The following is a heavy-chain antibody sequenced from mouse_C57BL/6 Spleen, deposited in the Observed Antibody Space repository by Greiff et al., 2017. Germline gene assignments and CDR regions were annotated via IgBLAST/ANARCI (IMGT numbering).Heavy chain of an antibody. CDR3: ARHYGNYVGAMDY. V-gene: IGHV1-72*01. Sequence: QVQLQQPGAELVKPGASVKLSCKASGYPFTSYWMPWVKQRPGRGLAWIGRIDPNRGGTKYNEKFKSKATLTVDKPSSTAYMQLSSLTSEDSAVYYCARHYGNYVGAMDYWGQGTSVTVSS. CDR2: IDPNRGGT. D-gene: IGHD2-1*01. CDR1: GYPFTSYW. J-gene: IGHJ4*01.